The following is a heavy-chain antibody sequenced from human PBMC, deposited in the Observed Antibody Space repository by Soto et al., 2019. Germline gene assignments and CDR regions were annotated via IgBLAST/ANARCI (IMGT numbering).Heavy chain of an antibody. J-gene: IGHJ4*02. CDR3: AHVKGLTTVVTTELDY. D-gene: IGHD4-17*01. CDR1: GFSLSTRGGG. CDR2: IYWNDDK. V-gene: IGHV2-5*01. Sequence: GPTLVNPTQTLTLTCTFSGFSLSTRGGGVGWIRQPPGKALEWLALIYWNDDKRYSPSLKSRLTITKDTSKNQVVLTMTNMDPVDTATYYCAHVKGLTTVVTTELDYWGQGTLVTVSS.